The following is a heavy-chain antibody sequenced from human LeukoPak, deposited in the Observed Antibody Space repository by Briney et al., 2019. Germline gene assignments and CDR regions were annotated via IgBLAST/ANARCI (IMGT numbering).Heavy chain of an antibody. Sequence: SETLSLTCTVSGGSISSGGYYWSWIRQHPGKGLEWTGYIYHSGSTYYNPSLKSRVTISVDRSKNQFSLKLSSVTAADTAVYYCARVNVLRGGNPYWYFDLWGRGTLVTVSS. CDR1: GGSISSGGYY. CDR2: IYHSGST. V-gene: IGHV4-30-2*01. CDR3: ARVNVLRGGNPYWYFDL. J-gene: IGHJ2*01. D-gene: IGHD4-23*01.